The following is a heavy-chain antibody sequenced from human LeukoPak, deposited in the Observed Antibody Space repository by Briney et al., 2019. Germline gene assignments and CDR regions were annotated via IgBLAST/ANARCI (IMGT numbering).Heavy chain of an antibody. J-gene: IGHJ4*02. D-gene: IGHD3-22*01. Sequence: GGSLRLSCAASGFTFSSYAMSWVRQAPGKGLEWVSAISGSGSSTYYADPVKGRFTISRDNSKNTLYLQMNSLRAEDTAVYYCAKTVRGYYDSTSFDYWDQGTLVTVSS. CDR2: ISGSGSST. CDR1: GFTFSSYA. CDR3: AKTVRGYYDSTSFDY. V-gene: IGHV3-23*01.